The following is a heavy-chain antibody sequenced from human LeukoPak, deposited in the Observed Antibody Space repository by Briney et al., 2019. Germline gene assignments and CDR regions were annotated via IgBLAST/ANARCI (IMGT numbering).Heavy chain of an antibody. J-gene: IGHJ3*02. CDR3: ARDSPLSAFDI. V-gene: IGHV3-30*04. CDR2: ISYDGSNK. D-gene: IGHD2-15*01. CDR1: GFTFSNYE. Sequence: PGGSLRLSCAASGFTFSNYEMNWVRQAPGKGLEWVAVISYDGSNKYYADSVKGRFTISRDNSKNTLYLQMNSLRAEDTAVYCCARDSPLSAFDIWGQGTMVTVSS.